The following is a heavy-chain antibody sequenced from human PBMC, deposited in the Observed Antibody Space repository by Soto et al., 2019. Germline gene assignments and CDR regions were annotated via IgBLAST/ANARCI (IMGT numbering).Heavy chain of an antibody. Sequence: QVQLVQSGAEVKKPGASVKVSCKASGYTFTSYGISWVRQAPGQGLEWMGWISAYNGNTNYAQKLQGRVTMNTDTATSTAYMELRSLRSDDTAVYYCARGWSGGDPPGIFDYWGQGTLVTVSS. V-gene: IGHV1-18*01. CDR1: GYTFTSYG. D-gene: IGHD2-21*02. CDR2: ISAYNGNT. CDR3: ARGWSGGDPPGIFDY. J-gene: IGHJ4*02.